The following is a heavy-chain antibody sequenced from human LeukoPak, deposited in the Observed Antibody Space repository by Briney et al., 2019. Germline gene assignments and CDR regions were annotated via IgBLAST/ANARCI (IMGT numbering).Heavy chain of an antibody. Sequence: GGSLRLSCAASGFTFSSYAMSWVRQAPGKGLEWVSVIYSGGSTYYADSVKGRFTISRDNSKNTLYLQMNSLRAEDTAVYYCARDSGSDAFDIWGQGTMVTVSS. CDR2: IYSGGST. V-gene: IGHV3-66*01. CDR3: ARDSGSDAFDI. J-gene: IGHJ3*02. CDR1: GFTFSSYA.